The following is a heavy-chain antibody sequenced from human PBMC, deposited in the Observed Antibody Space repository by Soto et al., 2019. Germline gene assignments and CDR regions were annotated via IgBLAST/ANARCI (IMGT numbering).Heavy chain of an antibody. CDR1: GGTFRTYA. CDR3: ASAIQLWLRRINNGYSG. V-gene: IGHV1-69*12. CDR2: IIPMFGRA. Sequence: QGQLVQSGAEVKKPESSVKVSCKAPGGTFRTYAISWVRQAPGQGLAWMGGIIPMFGRANYAQRFQARDTLNADETTNTVYTEPSSLTYKDTAVQCCASAIQLWLRRINNGYSGWGQGTLVTVSS. J-gene: IGHJ4*02. D-gene: IGHD5-18*01.